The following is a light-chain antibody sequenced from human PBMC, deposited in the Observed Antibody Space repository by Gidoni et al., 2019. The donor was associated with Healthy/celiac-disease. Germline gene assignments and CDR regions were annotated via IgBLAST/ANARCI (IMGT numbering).Light chain of an antibody. Sequence: QSALTQPASVSGSPGQSITTSCTGTSSDVGGYNYVSWYQQHPGKAPKRMIYEVSNRPSGVPDRFSGSKSGNTASLTISGLQAEDEADYYCSSYTSSSTPVFGGGTKLTVL. CDR1: SSDVGGYNY. CDR3: SSYTSSSTPV. V-gene: IGLV2-14*01. J-gene: IGLJ2*01. CDR2: EVS.